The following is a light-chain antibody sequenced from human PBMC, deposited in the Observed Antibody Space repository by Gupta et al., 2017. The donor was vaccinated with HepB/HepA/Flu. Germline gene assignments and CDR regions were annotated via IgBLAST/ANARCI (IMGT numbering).Light chain of an antibody. CDR2: DAS. Sequence: EIVLTQSPATLSLSPGERATLSCRASQSVSSYLAWYQQKPGQAPRLLIYDASNRATGIPARFSGSGSVTEFTLTISSLELEDFAVYYCQQRSNWPITFGSGTKVEI. CDR1: QSVSSY. V-gene: IGKV3-11*01. CDR3: QQRSNWPIT. J-gene: IGKJ4*01.